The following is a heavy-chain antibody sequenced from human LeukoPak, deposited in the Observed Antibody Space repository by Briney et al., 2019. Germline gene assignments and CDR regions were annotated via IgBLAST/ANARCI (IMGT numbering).Heavy chain of an antibody. V-gene: IGHV4-31*03. Sequence: SQTLSLTCTVSGGSISSGGYYWSWIRQHPGKGLEWIGYIYYSGSTYYNPSLKSRVTIPVDTSKNQFSLKLSSVTAADTAVYYCARDMGAAAGTFDYWGQGTLVTVSS. D-gene: IGHD6-13*01. J-gene: IGHJ4*02. CDR3: ARDMGAAAGTFDY. CDR2: IYYSGST. CDR1: GGSISSGGYY.